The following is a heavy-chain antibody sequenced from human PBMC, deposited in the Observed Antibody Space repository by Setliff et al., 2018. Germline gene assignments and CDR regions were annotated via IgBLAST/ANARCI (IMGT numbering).Heavy chain of an antibody. V-gene: IGHV3-33*01. Sequence: LRLSCAASGFTFSSYAIHWVRQAPGKGLEWVAVICSDGSNKFYADSVKGRFTISGDNSKNTLFLQMNRLRAEDTAVYHCARGMYSSRWYDYRAFDIWGQGTTVIVSS. D-gene: IGHD6-13*01. CDR2: ICSDGSNK. J-gene: IGHJ3*02. CDR1: GFTFSSYA. CDR3: ARGMYSSRWYDYRAFDI.